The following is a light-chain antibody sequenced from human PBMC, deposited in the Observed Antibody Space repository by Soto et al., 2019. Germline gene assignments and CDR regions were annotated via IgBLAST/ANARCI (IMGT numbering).Light chain of an antibody. CDR2: DVS. J-gene: IGLJ1*01. V-gene: IGLV2-14*03. CDR1: SSDVGGYNY. CDR3: SSYTSSSFLYV. Sequence: QSALTQPASVSGSPGQSITISCTGTSSDVGGYNYVSWYQQHPGKAPKLMIYDVSNRPSGVSNRFSGSKSGNTASLTISGLRAEDEADYYCSSYTSSSFLYVFGTGTKVTVL.